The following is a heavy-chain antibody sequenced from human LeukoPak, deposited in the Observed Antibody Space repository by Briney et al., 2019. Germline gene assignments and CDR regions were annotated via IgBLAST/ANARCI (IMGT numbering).Heavy chain of an antibody. D-gene: IGHD3-9*01. CDR1: GHTFTSYG. CDR3: ARTFDWYYYYYGMDV. J-gene: IGHJ6*02. CDR2: ISAYNGNT. V-gene: IGHV1-18*01. Sequence: ASVKVSCKASGHTFTSYGISWVRQAPGQGLEWMGWISAYNGNTNYAQKLQGRVTMTTDTSTSTAYMELRSLRSDDTAVYYCARTFDWYYYYYGMDVWGQGTTVTVSS.